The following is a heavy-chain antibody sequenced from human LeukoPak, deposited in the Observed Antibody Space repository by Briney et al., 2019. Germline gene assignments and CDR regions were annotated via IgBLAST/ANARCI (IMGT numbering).Heavy chain of an antibody. J-gene: IGHJ2*01. CDR3: AKVPGRYLDFLWYFDL. D-gene: IGHD3-9*01. V-gene: IGHV4-59*01. CDR1: GDSFSSFH. CDR2: IFHTGST. Sequence: SETLSLTCSVSGDSFSSFHWHWIRQPPGKGQEWIGYIFHTGSTNYNPSLERRVTMSVDTSKNQFSLHLTSVTAADTAVYYCAKVPGRYLDFLWYFDLWGRGTLVTVSS.